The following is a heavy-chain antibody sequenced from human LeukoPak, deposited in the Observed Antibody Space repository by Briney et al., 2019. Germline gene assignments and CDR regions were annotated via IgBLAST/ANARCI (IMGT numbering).Heavy chain of an antibody. Sequence: SETLSLTCSVSGGSISPYYWSWFRQPPGKGLEWIGYIFHSGITTYNPSLKSRVTISLDSSKNQFFLRLTSVTAADTAMYYCARAQTLAAIYFDFWGQGSLVTVSS. CDR3: ARAQTLAAIYFDF. J-gene: IGHJ4*02. CDR1: GGSISPYY. V-gene: IGHV4-59*01. CDR2: IFHSGIT. D-gene: IGHD6-25*01.